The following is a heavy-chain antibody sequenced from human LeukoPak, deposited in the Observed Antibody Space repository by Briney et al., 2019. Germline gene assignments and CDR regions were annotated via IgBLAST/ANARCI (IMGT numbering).Heavy chain of an antibody. CDR1: GFTLSIFG. J-gene: IGHJ3*02. V-gene: IGHV3-64*05. D-gene: IGHD2-15*01. CDR2: ISSDGGST. CDR3: VKCSGGSCYKPIDI. Sequence: GGSLRLSCSASGFTLSIFGMQCVRHAPGKRVEYVSGISSDGGSTYYADSVKGRFTISRDNTKNTLYVQMSSLRAEDTAVYYCVKCSGGSCYKPIDIWGQGTMVTVSS.